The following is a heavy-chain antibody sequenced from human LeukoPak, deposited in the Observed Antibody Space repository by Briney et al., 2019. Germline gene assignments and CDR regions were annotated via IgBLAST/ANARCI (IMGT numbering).Heavy chain of an antibody. CDR2: ISYSGST. D-gene: IGHD3-16*01. Sequence: SETLSLTCTVSGDSMSSYYWSWIRQPPGKGLEWIAYISYSGSTKYNPSLQNRVTISIDTSKDQFSLKLSSVTAADTAVYYCARSGGVWYFDYWGQGTLVTVSS. V-gene: IGHV4-59*12. J-gene: IGHJ4*02. CDR1: GDSMSSYY. CDR3: ARSGGVWYFDY.